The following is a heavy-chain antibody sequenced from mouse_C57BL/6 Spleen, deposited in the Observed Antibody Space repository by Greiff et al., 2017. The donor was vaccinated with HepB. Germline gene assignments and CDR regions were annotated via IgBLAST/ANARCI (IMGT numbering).Heavy chain of an antibody. J-gene: IGHJ3*01. Sequence: QVQLQQPGAELVKPGASVKMSCKASGYTFTSYWITWVKQRPGQGLEWIGDIYPGSGSTNHNEKFKSKATLTVDTSSSTAYMQLSSLTSEDSAVYYCARGDYGSSPWFAYWGQGTLVTVSA. V-gene: IGHV1-55*01. CDR1: GYTFTSYW. CDR2: IYPGSGST. CDR3: ARGDYGSSPWFAY. D-gene: IGHD1-1*01.